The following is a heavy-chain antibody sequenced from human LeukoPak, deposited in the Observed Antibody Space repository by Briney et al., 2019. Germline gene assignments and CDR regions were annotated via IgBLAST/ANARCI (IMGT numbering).Heavy chain of an antibody. CDR2: IYSGGST. CDR3: ARDEFHYYYGMDV. Sequence: PGGSLRLSCAASGFTVSSNYMSWVRQAPGKGLEWVSVIYSGGSTYYADSVKGRFTISRDNSKNTLYLQMNSLRAEDTAVYYCARDEFHYYYGMDVWGQGTTVTVSS. D-gene: IGHD3-10*01. J-gene: IGHJ6*02. CDR1: GFTVSSNY. V-gene: IGHV3-53*01.